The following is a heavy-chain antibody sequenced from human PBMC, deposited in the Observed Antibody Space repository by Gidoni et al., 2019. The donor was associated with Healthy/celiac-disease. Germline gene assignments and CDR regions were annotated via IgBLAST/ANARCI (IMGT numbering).Heavy chain of an antibody. J-gene: IGHJ4*02. CDR1: GFTFDDYA. CDR2: ISWNSGSI. V-gene: IGHV3-9*01. D-gene: IGHD3-22*01. Sequence: EVQLVESGGGLVQPGRSLRLSCAASGFTFDDYAIHWVRPAPGKGLEWVSGISWNSGSIGYADSVKGRFTISRDNAKNSLYLQMNSLRAEDTALYYCAKERYYYDSSGYYSYYFDYWGQGTLVTVSS. CDR3: AKERYYYDSSGYYSYYFDY.